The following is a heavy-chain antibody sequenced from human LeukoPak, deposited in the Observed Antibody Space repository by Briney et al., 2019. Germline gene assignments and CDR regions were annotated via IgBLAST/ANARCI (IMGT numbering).Heavy chain of an antibody. CDR2: MYHSGST. CDR3: VRHPRYSTGWAIDY. J-gene: IGHJ4*02. CDR1: GYSISNAYY. D-gene: IGHD6-19*01. Sequence: PSETLSLTCAVSGYSISNAYYWGWIRQPPRKGLEWIASMYHSGSTYYNPSLKSRVTISVDTSKNQFSLKLNSVTAADTAVYYCVRHPRYSTGWAIDYWGQGTLVTVSS. V-gene: IGHV4-38-2*01.